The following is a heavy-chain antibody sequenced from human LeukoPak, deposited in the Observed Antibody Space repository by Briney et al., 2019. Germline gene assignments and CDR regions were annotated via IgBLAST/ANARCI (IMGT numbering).Heavy chain of an antibody. Sequence: ASVKVSCKASGYTFTSYDINWVRHATGQGLEWMGWMNPNSGNTGYAQKFQGRVTMTRNTSISTAYMELSSLRSEDTAVYYCARGKAYYDILTGYRRGLNWFDPWGQGTLVTVSS. CDR3: ARGKAYYDILTGYRRGLNWFDP. D-gene: IGHD3-9*01. CDR2: MNPNSGNT. J-gene: IGHJ5*02. V-gene: IGHV1-8*01. CDR1: GYTFTSYD.